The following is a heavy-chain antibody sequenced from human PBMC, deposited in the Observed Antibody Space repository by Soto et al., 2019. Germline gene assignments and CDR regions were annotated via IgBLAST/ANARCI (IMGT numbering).Heavy chain of an antibody. V-gene: IGHV2-5*01. Sequence: SGPTLVNPSDTLTLTCSFSGFSLRTSGVGVAWIRQPPGRALEWLALIYWNDDKRFSPSLRSRLSITKDTSKNQVVLTLTDVDAVNTATYYCAHEVPSTRKWFDPCGQGTLVTVSS. CDR2: IYWNDDK. CDR1: GFSLRTSGVG. J-gene: IGHJ5*02. D-gene: IGHD2-15*01. CDR3: AHEVPSTRKWFDP.